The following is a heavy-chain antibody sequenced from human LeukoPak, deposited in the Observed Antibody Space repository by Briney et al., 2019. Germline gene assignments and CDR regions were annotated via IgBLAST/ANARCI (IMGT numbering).Heavy chain of an antibody. J-gene: IGHJ4*02. D-gene: IGHD5-18*01. V-gene: IGHV1-69*06. Sequence: SVKVSCKASGGTFSSYAISWVRQAPGQGLEWMGGIIPIFGTANYAQKFQGRVTITANKSTSTAYMELSSLRSEDTAVYYCARVRELWSAVVSYYFDYWGQGTLVTVSS. CDR2: IIPIFGTA. CDR1: GGTFSSYA. CDR3: ARVRELWSAVVSYYFDY.